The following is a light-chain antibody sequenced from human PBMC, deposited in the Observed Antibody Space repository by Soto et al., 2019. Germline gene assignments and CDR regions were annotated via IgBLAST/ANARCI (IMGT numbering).Light chain of an antibody. J-gene: IGKJ4*01. CDR3: KQSIREPLT. V-gene: IGKV1-39*01. Sequence: DIQMTQSPSSLSASVRDRVTITCRASQNIGNYLNWYQQKVGAAPKLLIYAASSLQSGVPSRFSGTGSGTDFTLTISSLQPEDSATYFCKQSIREPLTFGGGTKVDLK. CDR2: AAS. CDR1: QNIGNY.